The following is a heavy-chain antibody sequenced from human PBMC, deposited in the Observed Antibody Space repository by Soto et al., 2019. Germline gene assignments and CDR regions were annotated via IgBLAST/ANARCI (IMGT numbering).Heavy chain of an antibody. V-gene: IGHV3-7*01. CDR1: GFTFSSYW. CDR2: IKQDGSEK. J-gene: IGHJ4*02. Sequence: GGSLRLSCAASGFTFSSYWMSWVRQAPGKGLEWVANIKQDGSEKYYVDSVKGRFTISRDNAKNSLHLQMNSLRDEDTAVYFCARETAWELLGFDYWGQGTLVTVSS. CDR3: ARETAWELLGFDY. D-gene: IGHD1-26*01.